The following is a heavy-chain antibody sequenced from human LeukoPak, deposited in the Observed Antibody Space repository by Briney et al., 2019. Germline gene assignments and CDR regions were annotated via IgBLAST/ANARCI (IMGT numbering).Heavy chain of an antibody. CDR1: GFTFSSYW. J-gene: IGHJ4*02. D-gene: IGHD5-18*01. CDR3: ARDWSGYSYGYGY. Sequence: GGSLRLSCAASGFTFSSYWMHWVRQAPGKGLVLVSRVNSDGSSTSYADSVKGRFTISRDNAKNTLYLQMNSLRAEDTAVYYCARDWSGYSYGYGYWGQGTMVTVSS. CDR2: VNSDGSST. V-gene: IGHV3-74*01.